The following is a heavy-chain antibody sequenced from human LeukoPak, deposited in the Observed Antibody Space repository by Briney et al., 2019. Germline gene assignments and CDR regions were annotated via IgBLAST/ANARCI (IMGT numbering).Heavy chain of an antibody. V-gene: IGHV3-72*01. J-gene: IGHJ4*02. Sequence: GGSLRLSCAVSGFTFSDHYMDWGRQAPGEGREWVGRSRNKANSYTTEYAASVKRRFTISRDNSKNSLYLQMNSLKTEDTAVYYCARDGYDSSGYVYHDYWGQGTLVTVSS. CDR1: GFTFSDHY. CDR2: SRNKANSYTT. CDR3: ARDGYDSSGYVYHDY. D-gene: IGHD3-22*01.